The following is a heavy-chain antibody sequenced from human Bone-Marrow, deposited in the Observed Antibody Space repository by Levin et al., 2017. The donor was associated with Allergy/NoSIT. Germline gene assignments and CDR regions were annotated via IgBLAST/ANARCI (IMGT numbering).Heavy chain of an antibody. J-gene: IGHJ6*02. CDR2: IKSKIDGGTK. D-gene: IGHD3-22*01. Sequence: TPGGSLRLSCAASGFTVNNVWMSWVRQAPGKGLEWVGRIKSKIDGGTKDYAAPVKGRFTMSRDDSENMVYLQMNSLTSEDTAVYYCSTVYRYDHNGYSSYYKDMDVWGQGTTVTVSS. CDR3: STVYRYDHNGYSSYYKDMDV. CDR1: GFTVNNVW. V-gene: IGHV3-15*01.